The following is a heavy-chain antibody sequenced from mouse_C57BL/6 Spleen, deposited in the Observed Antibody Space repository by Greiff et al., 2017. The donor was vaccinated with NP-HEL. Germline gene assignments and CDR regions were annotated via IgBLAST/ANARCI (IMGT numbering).Heavy chain of an antibody. D-gene: IGHD2-5*01. V-gene: IGHV1-55*01. Sequence: VQLQQPGAELVKPGASVKMSCKASGYTFTSYWITWVKQRPGQGLEWIGDIYPGSGSTNYNEKFKSKATLTVDTSSSTAYMQLSSLTSEDSAVYYCARDYSNYFTFAYWGQGTLVTVSA. CDR3: ARDYSNYFTFAY. CDR2: IYPGSGST. J-gene: IGHJ3*01. CDR1: GYTFTSYW.